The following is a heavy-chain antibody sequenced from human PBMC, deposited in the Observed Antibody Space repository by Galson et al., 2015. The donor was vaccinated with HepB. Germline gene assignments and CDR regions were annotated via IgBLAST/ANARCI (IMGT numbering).Heavy chain of an antibody. Sequence: SLRLSCAASGFPFSLYAMHWVRQAPGKGLEWVAIMSIDGNNRYYAGSVKGRFTVFRVNSKNTLYLQMNSLRVEDTALYYCARLDRSLDAFDMWGHGTTVTVSS. CDR1: GFPFSLYA. V-gene: IGHV3-30*01. CDR2: MSIDGNNR. CDR3: ARLDRSLDAFDM. J-gene: IGHJ3*02.